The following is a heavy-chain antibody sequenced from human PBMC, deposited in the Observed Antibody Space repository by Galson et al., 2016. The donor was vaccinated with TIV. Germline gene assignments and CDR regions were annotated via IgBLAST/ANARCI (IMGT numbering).Heavy chain of an antibody. CDR3: ARGGPNIVIVPAAGYFDS. Sequence: SVKVSCKAAGYTFSRHGISWVRQAPGQGLEWLGWISVENGNTNNAQKLQGRVTMTTDTATSTAYMELRSLRSDDTAVYYCARGGPNIVIVPAAGYFDSWGQGALVTVSS. CDR2: ISVENGNT. J-gene: IGHJ4*02. V-gene: IGHV1-18*01. D-gene: IGHD2-2*01. CDR1: GYTFSRHG.